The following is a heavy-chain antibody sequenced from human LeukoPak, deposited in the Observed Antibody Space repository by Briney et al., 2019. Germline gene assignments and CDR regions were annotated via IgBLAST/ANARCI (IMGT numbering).Heavy chain of an antibody. V-gene: IGHV1-3*03. D-gene: IGHD3-10*01. J-gene: IGHJ5*02. CDR3: ARAPRYYGSGAQNWFDP. CDR1: GYTFTSYA. Sequence: ASVKVSCKASGYTFTSYAMHWVRQAPGQRLEWMGWINAGNGNTKYSQEFQGRVTITRDTSASTAYMELSSLRSEDMAVYYCARAPRYYGSGAQNWFDPWGQGTLVTVSS. CDR2: INAGNGNT.